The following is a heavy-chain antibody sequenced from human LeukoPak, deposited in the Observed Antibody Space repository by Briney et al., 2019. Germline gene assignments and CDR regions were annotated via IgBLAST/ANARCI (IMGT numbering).Heavy chain of an antibody. V-gene: IGHV1-8*01. J-gene: IGHJ3*02. CDR3: AREPTGTDAFDI. CDR2: MNPNSGNT. Sequence: ASVKVSCKASGYTFTSYDINWVRRATGQGLEWMGWMNPNSGNTGYAQKFQGRVTMTRNTSISTAYMELSSLRSEDTAVYYCAREPTGTDAFDIWGQGTMVTVSS. CDR1: GYTFTSYD. D-gene: IGHD1-1*01.